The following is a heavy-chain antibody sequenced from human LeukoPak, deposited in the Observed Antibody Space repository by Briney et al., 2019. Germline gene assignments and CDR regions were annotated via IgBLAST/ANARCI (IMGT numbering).Heavy chain of an antibody. D-gene: IGHD6-19*01. CDR3: ARGSGWYYL. CDR1: GGSISSSSHY. CDR2: IYYSGST. V-gene: IGHV4-61*03. Sequence: SETLSLTCTVSGGSISSSSHYWGWIRQPPGKGLEWIGYIYYSGSTNYNPSLRSRVTISVDTSKNHFSLKLSSVTAADTAVYYCARGSGWYYLWGQGTLVTVSS. J-gene: IGHJ5*02.